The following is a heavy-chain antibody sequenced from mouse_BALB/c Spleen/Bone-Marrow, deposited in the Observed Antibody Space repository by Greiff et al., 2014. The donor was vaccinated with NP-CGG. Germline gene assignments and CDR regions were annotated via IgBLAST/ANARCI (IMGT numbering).Heavy chain of an antibody. V-gene: IGHV1-80*01. CDR1: GYAFSNNW. Sequence: QVQLQQSGAEMVRPGSSVKISCKASGYAFSNNWMNWMKQRPGQGLEWIGQIYPGDGDTNYNGKFKGKATLTADKSSSIAYMQLSSLTSEDSAVYFCHYFGSDYYVMDYWGQGTSVTVSP. CDR2: IYPGDGDT. D-gene: IGHD1-1*01. J-gene: IGHJ4*01. CDR3: HYFGSDYYVMDY.